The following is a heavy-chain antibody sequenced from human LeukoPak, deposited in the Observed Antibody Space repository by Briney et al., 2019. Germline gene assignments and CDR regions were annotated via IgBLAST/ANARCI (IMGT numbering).Heavy chain of an antibody. V-gene: IGHV3-23*01. CDR3: ARNLGPFDV. J-gene: IGHJ3*01. Sequence: HTGGSLRLSCAASGFTFNDFAMTWVRQAPGKGLEWVSTIADAGTYYADSVKGRFIISRDNSKNMLYLQLNSLRADDTAMYYCARNLGPFDVRGHGTMVTVSS. CDR1: GFTFNDFA. D-gene: IGHD3-16*01. CDR2: IADAGT.